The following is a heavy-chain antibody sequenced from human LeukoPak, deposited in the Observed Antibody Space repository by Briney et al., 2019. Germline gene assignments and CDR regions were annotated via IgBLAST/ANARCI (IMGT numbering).Heavy chain of an antibody. D-gene: IGHD4-17*01. CDR3: ARDCWARLRAPLDP. Sequence: GGSLRLSCAASGFTFSSYSMNWVRQAPGKGLEWVSSIRSSSSYIYYADSVKGRFTISRDNAKNSLYLQMNSLRAEDTAVYYCARDCWARLRAPLDPWGQGTLVTVSS. CDR1: GFTFSSYS. J-gene: IGHJ5*02. CDR2: IRSSSSYI. V-gene: IGHV3-21*01.